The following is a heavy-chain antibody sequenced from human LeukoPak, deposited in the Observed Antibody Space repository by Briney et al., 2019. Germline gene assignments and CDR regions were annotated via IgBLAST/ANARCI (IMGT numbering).Heavy chain of an antibody. CDR1: GFTFSSYG. J-gene: IGHJ4*02. CDR3: ARGQTMVTPPGGY. CDR2: IWYDGSNK. V-gene: IGHV3-33*01. Sequence: GGSLRLSCAASGFTFSSYGMHWVRQAPGKGLEWVAVIWYDGSNKYYADSVKGRFTISRDNSKNTLYLQMNSLRAEDTAVYYCARGQTMVTPPGGYWGQGTLVTVSS. D-gene: IGHD5-18*01.